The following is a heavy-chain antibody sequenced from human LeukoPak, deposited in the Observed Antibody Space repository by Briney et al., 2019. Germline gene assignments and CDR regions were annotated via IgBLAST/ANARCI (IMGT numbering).Heavy chain of an antibody. J-gene: IGHJ4*02. D-gene: IGHD1-1*01. CDR1: GLTFSNYW. Sequence: GGSLRLSCAASGLTFSNYWMHWVRQVPGKGLVWVSRINSDGSRTNYADSVKGRFTISRDNAKKTLFLQMNSLRVEDSAIYYCASLKLEFGFDGWGQGTLVTVSS. V-gene: IGHV3-74*01. CDR2: INSDGSRT. CDR3: ASLKLEFGFDG.